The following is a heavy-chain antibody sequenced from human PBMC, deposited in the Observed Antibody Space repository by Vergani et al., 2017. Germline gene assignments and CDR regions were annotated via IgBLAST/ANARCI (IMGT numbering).Heavy chain of an antibody. CDR2: INSDGDST. V-gene: IGHV3-74*01. Sequence: EVQLVESGGGLVMPGGSLRLSCTASGFTFSNYWMQWVRQAPGKGLMWVSRINSDGDSTSYADSVKGRFTISRDNAKNTLYLQMDSLRAEDTAVYYCARDGWELLDYFYYMDVWGKGTTVTVSS. J-gene: IGHJ6*03. D-gene: IGHD1-26*01. CDR3: ARDGWELLDYFYYMDV. CDR1: GFTFSNYW.